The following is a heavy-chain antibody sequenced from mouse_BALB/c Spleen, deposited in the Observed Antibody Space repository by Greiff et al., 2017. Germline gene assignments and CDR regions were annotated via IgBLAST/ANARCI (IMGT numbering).Heavy chain of an antibody. CDR1: GYTFTSYY. CDR2: IYPGNVNT. Sequence: QVQLQQSGPELVKPGASVRISCKASGYTFTSYYIHWVKQRPGQGLEWIGWIYPGNVNTKYNEKFKGKATLTADKSSSTAYMQLSSLTSEDSAVYFCARSPMTPYAMDYWGQGTSVTVSS. D-gene: IGHD2-3*01. V-gene: IGHV1S56*01. J-gene: IGHJ4*01. CDR3: ARSPMTPYAMDY.